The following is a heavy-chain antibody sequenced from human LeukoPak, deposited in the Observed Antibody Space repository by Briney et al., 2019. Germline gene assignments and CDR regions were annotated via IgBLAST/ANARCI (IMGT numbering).Heavy chain of an antibody. Sequence: SETLSLTCTVSGGSISTYYWSWIRQPPGKGLEWIGYVYYSGSTNYSPSLKSRVTISVDTSKNQFSLRLSSVTAADTAVYYCGRTPIYGLGRAIDYWGQGILVTVSS. V-gene: IGHV4-59*01. CDR3: GRTPIYGLGRAIDY. CDR2: VYYSGST. D-gene: IGHD3-10*01. J-gene: IGHJ4*02. CDR1: GGSISTYY.